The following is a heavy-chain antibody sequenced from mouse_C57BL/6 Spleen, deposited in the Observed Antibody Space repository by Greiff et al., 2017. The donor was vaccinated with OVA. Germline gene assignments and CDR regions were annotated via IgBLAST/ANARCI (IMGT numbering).Heavy chain of an antibody. V-gene: IGHV1-80*01. CDR2: IYPGDGDT. D-gene: IGHD1-1*01. J-gene: IGHJ2*01. CDR1: GYAFSSYW. CDR3: ATFYYYGSSSDY. Sequence: QVQLQQSGAELVKPGASVKISCKASGYAFSSYWMNWVKQRPGKGLEWIGQIYPGDGDTNYKGKFKGKATLTADKSSSTAYMQLSSLTSEDSAVYFCATFYYYGSSSDYWGQGTTLTVSS.